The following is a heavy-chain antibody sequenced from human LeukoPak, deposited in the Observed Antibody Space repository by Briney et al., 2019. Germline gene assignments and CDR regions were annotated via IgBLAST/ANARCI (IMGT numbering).Heavy chain of an antibody. CDR2: INHSGST. V-gene: IGHV4-34*01. CDR3: ASFVLSDAFDI. Sequence: KPSETLSLTCAVYGESFSGYYWSWIRQPPGKGLEWIGEINHSGSTNYNPSLKSRVTISVDTSKNQFSLKLSSVTAADTAVYYCASFVLSDAFDIWGQGTMVTVSS. CDR1: GESFSGYY. J-gene: IGHJ3*02. D-gene: IGHD6-6*01.